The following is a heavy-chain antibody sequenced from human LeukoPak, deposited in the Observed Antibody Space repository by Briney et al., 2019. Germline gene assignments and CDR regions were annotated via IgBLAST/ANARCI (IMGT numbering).Heavy chain of an antibody. V-gene: IGHV3-7*01. CDR2: IKQDGSEK. D-gene: IGHD2-2*02. CDR1: GFTFSSYW. J-gene: IGHJ6*03. Sequence: GGSLRLSCAAPGFTFSSYWMSWVRQAPGKGLEWVANIKQDGSEKYYVDSVKGRFTISRDNAKNSLYLQMNSLRAEDTAVYYCARESPSSTSCYSCYYYYYMDVWGKGTTVTVSS. CDR3: ARESPSSTSCYSCYYYYYMDV.